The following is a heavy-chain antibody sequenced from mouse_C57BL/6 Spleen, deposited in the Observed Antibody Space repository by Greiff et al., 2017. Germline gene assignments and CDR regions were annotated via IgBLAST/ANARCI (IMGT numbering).Heavy chain of an antibody. V-gene: IGHV1-82*01. D-gene: IGHD2-4*01. CDR3: ARGAYYDYGGNCDY. CDR1: GYAFSSSW. Sequence: QVQLKQSGPELVKPGASVKISCKASGYAFSSSWMNWVKQRPGKGLEWIGRIYPGDGDTNYNGKFKGKATLTADKSSSTAYMQLSSLTSEDSAVYVCARGAYYDYGGNCDYWGQGTTLTVSS. CDR2: IYPGDGDT. J-gene: IGHJ2*01.